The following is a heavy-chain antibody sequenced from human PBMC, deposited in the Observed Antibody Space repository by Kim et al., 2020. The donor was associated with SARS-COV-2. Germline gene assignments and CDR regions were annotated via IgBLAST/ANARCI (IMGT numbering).Heavy chain of an antibody. J-gene: IGHJ4*02. D-gene: IGHD2-15*01. V-gene: IGHV3-11*06. Sequence: KCRFTISRDNAKNSLYLQMNSLRAEDTAVYYCARDQECSGGSCYSGLFDYWGQGTLVTVSS. CDR3: ARDQECSGGSCYSGLFDY.